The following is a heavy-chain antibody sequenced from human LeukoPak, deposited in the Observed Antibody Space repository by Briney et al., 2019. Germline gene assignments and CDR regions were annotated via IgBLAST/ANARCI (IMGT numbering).Heavy chain of an antibody. CDR3: ARGRYNWNDWFDP. CDR2: INPNSGGT. J-gene: IGHJ5*02. CDR1: GYTFTGYY. D-gene: IGHD1-1*01. V-gene: IGHV1-2*02. Sequence: ASVKVSCKASGYTFTGYYMHWVRQAPGQGLEWMGWINPNSGGTNYAQKFQGRVTMTRNTSISTAYMELSSLRSDDTAVYYCARGRYNWNDWFDPWGQGTLVTVSS.